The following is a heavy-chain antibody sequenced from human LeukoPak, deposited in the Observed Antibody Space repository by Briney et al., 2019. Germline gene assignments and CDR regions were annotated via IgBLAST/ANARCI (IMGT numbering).Heavy chain of an antibody. CDR1: GFTFSDYY. V-gene: IGHV3-11*01. CDR2: ISSSGSTI. D-gene: IGHD1-26*01. J-gene: IGHJ4*02. Sequence: GGSLRLSCAASGFTFSDYYMSWIRQAPGKGLEWVSYISSSGSTIYYADSVKGRFTISRDNAKNSLYLQMNSLRAEDTAVYYCARRRDSGSLQHFDYWGQGTLVTVSS. CDR3: ARRRDSGSLQHFDY.